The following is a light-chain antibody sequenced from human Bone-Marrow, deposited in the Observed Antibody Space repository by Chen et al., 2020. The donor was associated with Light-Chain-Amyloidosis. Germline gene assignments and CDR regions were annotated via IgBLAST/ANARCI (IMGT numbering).Light chain of an antibody. CDR3: TAWDDSLNVRV. CDR2: SND. V-gene: IGLV1-44*01. Sequence: QSALTQPPSASAPPGPRVTISCSGASSNIGRNTVNWYQQLPGAAPKLVIYSNDQRPIGGSDRFSGSKSGTSASLAITGLRSEDEADYYCTAWDDSLNVRVFGGGTKLTVL. J-gene: IGLJ2*01. CDR1: SSNIGRNT.